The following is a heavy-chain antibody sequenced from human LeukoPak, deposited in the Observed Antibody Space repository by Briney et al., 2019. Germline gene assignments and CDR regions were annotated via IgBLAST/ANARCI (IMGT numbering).Heavy chain of an antibody. CDR3: ARDSSGFYYVH. Sequence: ASVKVSCKASGYTFTTYGINWVRQAPGQGLEWMGRFTTYNGNTNYAQKFQGRVTMTTDTSTTTAYLEVTSLRSDDTAVYYCARDSSGFYYVHWGQGTLVTVSS. J-gene: IGHJ4*02. D-gene: IGHD3-22*01. CDR1: GYTFTTYG. V-gene: IGHV1-18*01. CDR2: FTTYNGNT.